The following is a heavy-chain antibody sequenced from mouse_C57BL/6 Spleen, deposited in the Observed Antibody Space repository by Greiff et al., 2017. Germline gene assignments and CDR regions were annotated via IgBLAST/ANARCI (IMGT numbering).Heavy chain of an antibody. CDR3: TEDYGMSDGYFDV. CDR2: IRLKSDNYAT. J-gene: IGHJ1*03. CDR1: GFTFSNYW. Sequence: EVKLVESGGGLVQPGGSMKLSCVASGFTFSNYWMNWVRQSPEKGLEWVAQIRLKSDNYATHYAESVKGRFTISRDDSKSSVYLQMNNLSAVDTGIYNCTEDYGMSDGYFDVWGTGTTVTVSS. V-gene: IGHV6-3*01. D-gene: IGHD1-1*01.